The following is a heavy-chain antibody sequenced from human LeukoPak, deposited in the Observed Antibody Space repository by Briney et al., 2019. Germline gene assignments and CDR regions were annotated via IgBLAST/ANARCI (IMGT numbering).Heavy chain of an antibody. Sequence: AETLSLTCTVSGVSISSYYWSWIRQPPGKGLEWIGYIYYSGSTNYNHSLKSRVTISIDTSKNQFSLQLSSVTAADTAVYYCARNGYSRNLDYLGQGSLVTVS. D-gene: IGHD6-13*01. CDR3: ARNGYSRNLDY. V-gene: IGHV4-59*01. J-gene: IGHJ4*02. CDR1: GVSISSYY. CDR2: IYYSGST.